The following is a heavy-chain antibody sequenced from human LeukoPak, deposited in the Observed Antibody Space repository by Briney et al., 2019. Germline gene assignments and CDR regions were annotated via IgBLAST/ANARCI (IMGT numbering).Heavy chain of an antibody. CDR3: ARDPGTQGSVTAPYYFDY. D-gene: IGHD2-21*02. CDR1: GYTFTSYG. Sequence: ASVKVSCKASGYTFTSYGISWVRQAPGQGLEWMGWISAYNGNTNYAQKLQGRVTMTTDTSTSTAYMELRSLRSDDTAVYYCARDPGTQGSVTAPYYFDYWGQGTLVTVPS. CDR2: ISAYNGNT. J-gene: IGHJ4*02. V-gene: IGHV1-18*01.